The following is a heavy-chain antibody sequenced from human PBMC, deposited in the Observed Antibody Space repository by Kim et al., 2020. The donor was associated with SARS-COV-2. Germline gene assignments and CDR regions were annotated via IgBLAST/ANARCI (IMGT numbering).Heavy chain of an antibody. CDR3: ARALLTSYSSGRALDY. CDR1: GGSFSGYY. V-gene: IGHV4-34*01. D-gene: IGHD6-19*01. J-gene: IGHJ4*02. Sequence: SETLSLTCAVYGGSFSGYYWSWIRQPPGKGLEWIGEINHSGSTNYNPSLKSRVTISVDTSKNQFSLKLSSVTAADTAVYYCARALLTSYSSGRALDYWGQGTLVTVSS. CDR2: INHSGST.